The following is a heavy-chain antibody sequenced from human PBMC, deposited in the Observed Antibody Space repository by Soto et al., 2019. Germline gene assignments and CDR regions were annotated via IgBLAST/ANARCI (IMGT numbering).Heavy chain of an antibody. J-gene: IGHJ4*02. V-gene: IGHV3-33*01. Sequence: QVQLVESGGGVVQPGRSLRLSCAVSGFTFSSYGMNWVRQAPGKGLEWVAAIYYDGSNKYYADSVRGRFTISRDNFKNTLYLHMNSLRAEDTAVYYCARDSKDDSSGYYAGFDYWGQRTLVTVSS. CDR2: IYYDGSNK. CDR1: GFTFSSYG. CDR3: ARDSKDDSSGYYAGFDY. D-gene: IGHD3-22*01.